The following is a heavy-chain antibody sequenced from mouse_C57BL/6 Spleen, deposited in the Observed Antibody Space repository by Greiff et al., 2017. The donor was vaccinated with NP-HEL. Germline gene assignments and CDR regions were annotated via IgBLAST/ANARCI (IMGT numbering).Heavy chain of an antibody. V-gene: IGHV1-82*01. D-gene: IGHD2-4*01. CDR1: GYAFSSSW. CDR2: IYPGDGDT. Sequence: QVQLKESGPELVKPGASVKISCKASGYAFSSSWMNWVKQRPGKGLEWIGRIYPGDGDTNYNGKFKGKATLTADKSSSTAYMQLSSLTSEDSAVYFCASPGDYDGEFAYWGQGTLVTVSA. J-gene: IGHJ3*01. CDR3: ASPGDYDGEFAY.